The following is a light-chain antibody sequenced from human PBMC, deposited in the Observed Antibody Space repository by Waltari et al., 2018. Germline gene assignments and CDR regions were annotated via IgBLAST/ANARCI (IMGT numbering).Light chain of an antibody. CDR2: GAS. Sequence: EIVLTQSPGTLSLSLGERATVSCRASQSVSRALAWYQPKPGQAPRLLIYGASTRATVIPDRFSGSGSGTDFSLTISRLEPDDFAVYYCRHYLRLPVTFGQGTTVEI. J-gene: IGKJ1*01. V-gene: IGKV3-20*01. CDR3: RHYLRLPVT. CDR1: QSVSRA.